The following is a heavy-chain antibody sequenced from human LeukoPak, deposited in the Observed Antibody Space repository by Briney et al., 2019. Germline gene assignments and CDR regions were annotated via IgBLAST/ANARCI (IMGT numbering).Heavy chain of an antibody. J-gene: IGHJ4*02. CDR2: INHSGST. Sequence: SEALSLTCAVYGGSFSGYYWSWIRQPPGKGLEWIGEINHSGSTNYNPSLKSRVTISVDTSKNQFSLKLSSVTAADTAVYYCARRRNYYYGSGSPTDYWGQGTLVTVSS. V-gene: IGHV4-34*01. CDR3: ARRRNYYYGSGSPTDY. CDR1: GGSFSGYY. D-gene: IGHD3-10*01.